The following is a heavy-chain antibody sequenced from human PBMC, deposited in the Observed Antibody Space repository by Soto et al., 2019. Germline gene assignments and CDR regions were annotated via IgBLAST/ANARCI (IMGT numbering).Heavy chain of an antibody. V-gene: IGHV4-39*01. CDR3: ARLDYYYYGMGV. J-gene: IGHJ6*02. CDR1: GGSISSSSYY. CDR2: IYYSGST. Sequence: PSETLSLTCTVSGGSISSSSYYWGWIRQPPGKGLEWIGSIYYSGSTYYNPSLKSRVTISVDTSKNQFSLKLSSVTAADTAVYYWARLDYYYYGMGVWGQGTTVTGSS.